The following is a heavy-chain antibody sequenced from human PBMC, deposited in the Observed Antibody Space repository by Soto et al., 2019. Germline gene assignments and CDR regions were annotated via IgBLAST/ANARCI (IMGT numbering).Heavy chain of an antibody. Sequence: GGSLRLSCAASGFTFDDYAMHWVRQAPGKGLEWVSGISWNSGSIGYADSVKGRFTISRDNAKNSLYLQMNSLRAEDTALYYCAKDSKAPYGDYEFDYWGQGTLVTVSS. D-gene: IGHD4-17*01. CDR1: GFTFDDYA. V-gene: IGHV3-9*01. CDR2: ISWNSGSI. J-gene: IGHJ4*02. CDR3: AKDSKAPYGDYEFDY.